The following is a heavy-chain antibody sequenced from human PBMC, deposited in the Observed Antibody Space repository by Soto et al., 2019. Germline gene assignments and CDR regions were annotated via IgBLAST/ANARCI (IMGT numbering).Heavy chain of an antibody. CDR3: ARDLAGLYGDYGHHMDV. Sequence: ESGGGVVQPGRSLRLSCAASGFTFSSYAMHWVRQAPGKGLEWVAVISYDGSNKYYADSVKGRFTISRDNSKNTLYLQMNSLRAEDTAVYYSARDLAGLYGDYGHHMDVWGQGTTVTVSS. CDR2: ISYDGSNK. CDR1: GFTFSSYA. J-gene: IGHJ6*02. D-gene: IGHD4-17*01. V-gene: IGHV3-30-3*01.